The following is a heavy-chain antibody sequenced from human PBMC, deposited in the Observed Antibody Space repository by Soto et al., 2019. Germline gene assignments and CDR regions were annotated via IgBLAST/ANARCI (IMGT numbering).Heavy chain of an antibody. CDR3: AKDFIPMNGVYDAFHI. V-gene: IGHV3-23*01. CDR2: VGGSNSDT. CDR1: GFRFSNYA. D-gene: IGHD2-8*01. Sequence: EVQLLESGGGLVQPGGSLEISCGASGFRFSNYAMSWVRQAPGKGPEWVSSVGGSNSDTDYADSVNGRFTISRDHSKNPWYLQMNRLRAEDTAIYFCAKDFIPMNGVYDAFHIWGQGTTVTVSS. J-gene: IGHJ3*02.